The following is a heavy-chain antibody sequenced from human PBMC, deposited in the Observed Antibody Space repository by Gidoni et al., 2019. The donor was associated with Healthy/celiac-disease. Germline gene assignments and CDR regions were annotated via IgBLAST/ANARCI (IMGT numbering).Heavy chain of an antibody. CDR3: TRAGLSDFWSGYSY. CDR1: GFTFGDYA. J-gene: IGHJ4*02. CDR2: IRSKAYGGTT. Sequence: EVQLVESGGGLVKPGRSLRLSCTASGFTFGDYAISWFRQAPGKGLEWVGFIRSKAYGGTTEYAASVKGRFTISRDDSKSIAYLQMNSLKTEDTAVYYCTRAGLSDFWSGYSYWGQGSLVTVSS. V-gene: IGHV3-49*05. D-gene: IGHD3-3*01.